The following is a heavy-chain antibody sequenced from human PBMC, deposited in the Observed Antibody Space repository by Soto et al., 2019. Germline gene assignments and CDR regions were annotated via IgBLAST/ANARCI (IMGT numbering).Heavy chain of an antibody. CDR2: INGAGSST. CDR3: ARDRLGNGYNPYFDY. D-gene: IGHD5-12*01. Sequence: GGSLRLSCAASGFTFSSYWMHWVRQAPGKGLVWVSGINGAGSSTKYADSVKGRFTISRDNANNTLYPQMNSLRAEDTAVYYCARDRLGNGYNPYFDYWGQGTLVTVSS. J-gene: IGHJ4*02. V-gene: IGHV3-74*01. CDR1: GFTFSSYW.